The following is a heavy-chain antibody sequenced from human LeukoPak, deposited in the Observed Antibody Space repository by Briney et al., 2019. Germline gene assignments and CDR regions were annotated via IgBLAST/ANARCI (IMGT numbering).Heavy chain of an antibody. J-gene: IGHJ4*02. D-gene: IGHD3-22*01. CDR3: VYYDSSGYLYYFDY. V-gene: IGHV1-69*05. CDR2: IISIFGTA. CDR1: GVTFSSYA. Sequence: SVKVSCKASGVTFSSYAISWVRQAPGQGLEWRGGIISIFGTANYAQKFEGRVTITTDESTSTAYMELSSLRSEDTAAYYCVYYDSSGYLYYFDYWGQGTLVTVSS.